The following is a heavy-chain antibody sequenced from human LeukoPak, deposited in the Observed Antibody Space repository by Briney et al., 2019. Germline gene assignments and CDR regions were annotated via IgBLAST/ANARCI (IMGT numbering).Heavy chain of an antibody. D-gene: IGHD4-17*01. CDR3: ARGRHYGDYIGDAFDL. CDR2: INWNGAST. CDR1: GFTLEDYG. J-gene: IGHJ3*01. V-gene: IGHV3-20*01. Sequence: GESLRLSCAASGFTLEDYGVSWVRQPPGKGLEWVSGINWNGASTGYADSVKGRFTISKDNAKNSLYLQINSLRAEDTALYLCARGRHYGDYIGDAFDLWGQGTMVTVSS.